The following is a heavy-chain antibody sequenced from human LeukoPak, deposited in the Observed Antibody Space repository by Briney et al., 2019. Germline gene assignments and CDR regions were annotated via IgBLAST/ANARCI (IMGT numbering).Heavy chain of an antibody. J-gene: IGHJ4*02. CDR3: AKDGTTTVTFDY. Sequence: GGSLRLSCAASGFTFSSYAMSWVRQAPGKGLEWVSVVSGSGGSTYYRDSVKGRFTISRDNSKNTLYLQMNSLTAGDTAVYFCAKDGTTTVTFDYWGQGTLVTVSS. CDR2: VSGSGGST. CDR1: GFTFSSYA. D-gene: IGHD4-11*01. V-gene: IGHV3-23*01.